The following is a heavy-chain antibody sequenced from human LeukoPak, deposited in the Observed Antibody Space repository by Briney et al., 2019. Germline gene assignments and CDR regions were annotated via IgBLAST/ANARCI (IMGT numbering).Heavy chain of an antibody. D-gene: IGHD2/OR15-2a*01. CDR3: ARGYCRSTTSCYFDY. J-gene: IGHJ4*02. V-gene: IGHV3-72*01. Sequence: PGGSLRLSCAASGFTFSDHYMDWVRQAPGKGLEWVGRIRKKVNSYTTEYAATVTGRLTISRDDSKNSLYLQMNSLKTEDTAVYYCARGYCRSTTSCYFDYWGQGTLVTVSS. CDR2: IRKKVNSYTT. CDR1: GFTFSDHY.